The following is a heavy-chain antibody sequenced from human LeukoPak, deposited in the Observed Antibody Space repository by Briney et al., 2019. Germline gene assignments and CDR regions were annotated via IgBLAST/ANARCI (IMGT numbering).Heavy chain of an antibody. V-gene: IGHV1-2*02. CDR2: INPNSGGT. J-gene: IGHJ6*03. CDR1: GYTFTGYY. Sequence: ASVKVSCKVSGYTFTGYYMHWVRQAPGQGLEWMGWINPNSGGTNYAQKFQGRVTMTRDTSISTAYMELSSLTSDDTAVYFCARSAGHCNNGVCFTDYYMDVWGRGTTVTVSS. D-gene: IGHD2-8*01. CDR3: ARSAGHCNNGVCFTDYYMDV.